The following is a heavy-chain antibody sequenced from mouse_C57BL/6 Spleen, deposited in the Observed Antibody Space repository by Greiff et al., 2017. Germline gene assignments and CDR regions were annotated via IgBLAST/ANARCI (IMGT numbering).Heavy chain of an antibody. Sequence: VQLKQSGAELVRPGASVKLSCTASGFNIKDYYMHWVKQRPEQGLEWIGRIDPEDGDTEYAPKFPGKATMTADTSSNPAYLQLSSLTSEDTAVYYCTTGGNYYYYAMDYWGQGTSVTVSS. V-gene: IGHV14-1*01. D-gene: IGHD2-1*01. CDR3: TTGGNYYYYAMDY. CDR1: GFNIKDYY. J-gene: IGHJ4*01. CDR2: IDPEDGDT.